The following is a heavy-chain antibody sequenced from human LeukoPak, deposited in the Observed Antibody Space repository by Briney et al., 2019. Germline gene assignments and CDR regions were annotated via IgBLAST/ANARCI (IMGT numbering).Heavy chain of an antibody. Sequence: SETLSLTCAVYGGSFSGYYWSWIRQPPGKGLEWIGEINHSGSTNYNPSLKSRVPISVATSKNQFSLKLSSVTAADTAVYYCARGLGSGSYRTPPLGYWGQGTLVTVSS. CDR3: ARGLGSGSYRTPPLGY. V-gene: IGHV4-34*01. CDR1: GGSFSGYY. D-gene: IGHD3-10*01. J-gene: IGHJ4*02. CDR2: INHSGST.